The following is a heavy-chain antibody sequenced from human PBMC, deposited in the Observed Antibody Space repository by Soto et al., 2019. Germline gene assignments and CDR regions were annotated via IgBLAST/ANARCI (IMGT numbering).Heavy chain of an antibody. V-gene: IGHV3-74*01. J-gene: IGHJ6*02. CDR3: ARDRSYAMEV. Sequence: LRLSCEASGFSIRDYWMHWVRQAPGEGLVWVSCINGDASSTTYADSVKGRFTISRDDAKNTVYLQMTSLRAEDTAVYFCARDRSYAMEVWGQGTRVTVSS. CDR1: GFSIRDYW. CDR2: INGDASST.